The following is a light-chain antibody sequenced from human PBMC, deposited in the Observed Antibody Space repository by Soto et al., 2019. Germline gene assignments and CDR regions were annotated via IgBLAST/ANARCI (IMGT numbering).Light chain of an antibody. J-gene: IGLJ1*01. CDR3: SSFTSSTTYV. CDR1: SSDVGNYNY. CDR2: NVN. V-gene: IGLV2-14*01. Sequence: QSAPTQSASVSGSPGQSITISCTGTSSDVGNYNYVSWYQQHPGEVPKLIIFNVNNRPSGVSNRFSGSKSGNTASLTISGLQAEDEDDYYCSSFTSSTTYVFGTGTKVTVL.